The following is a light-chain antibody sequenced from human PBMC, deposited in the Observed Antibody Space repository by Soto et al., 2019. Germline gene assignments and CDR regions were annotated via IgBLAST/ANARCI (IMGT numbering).Light chain of an antibody. Sequence: EIVMTQSPATLSVSPGERATLSCRASQSISSNLAWYQQKPGQAPRLLIYGASTRATGIPAKFSGSGSGTEFTLTISSLQSEDFAVYYWQQYNNWFSWTFSQGTKVEIK. V-gene: IGKV3-15*01. CDR3: QQYNNWFSWT. CDR1: QSISSN. J-gene: IGKJ1*01. CDR2: GAS.